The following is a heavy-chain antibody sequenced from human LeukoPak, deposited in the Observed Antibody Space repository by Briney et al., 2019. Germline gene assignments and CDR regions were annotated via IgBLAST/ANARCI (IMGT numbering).Heavy chain of an antibody. Sequence: GGSLTLLCAVSGFTFSNYGMIWVRQATGKGLVWVSGINDSGGSKHYADYVGGRFTVSRDNSKITLYLQMNSLSAEATAVYGCAKDAYVVMGGFDYWGQGTLVTVSS. CDR1: GFTFSNYG. J-gene: IGHJ4*02. CDR2: INDSGGSK. CDR3: AKDAYVVMGGFDY. V-gene: IGHV3-23*01. D-gene: IGHD3-16*01.